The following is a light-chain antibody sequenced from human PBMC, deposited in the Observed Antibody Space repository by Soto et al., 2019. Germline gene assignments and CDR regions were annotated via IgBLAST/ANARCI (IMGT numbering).Light chain of an antibody. CDR3: QVWDSTSDHYV. CDR2: DDS. V-gene: IGLV3-21*02. Sequence: SYELTQPPSVSVAPGQTARITCGGSNIETKSVHWYRQKAGQAPVLVVCDDSVRPSGIPERFSGSNSGNTATLTISRVEAGDEADYYCQVWDSTSDHYVFGTGTKVTV. CDR1: NIETKS. J-gene: IGLJ1*01.